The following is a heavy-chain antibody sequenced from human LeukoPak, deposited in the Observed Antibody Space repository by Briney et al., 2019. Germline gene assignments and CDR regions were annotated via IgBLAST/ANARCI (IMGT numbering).Heavy chain of an antibody. V-gene: IGHV3-11*01. CDR1: GFTFSAYH. CDR2: VTGSGSDM. J-gene: IGHJ6*03. D-gene: IGHD6-19*01. Sequence: GGSLRLSCTASGFTFSAYHMSWIRQAPGKGLEWISYVTGSGSDMSYADSVKGRFTISRDNAKNSLYLQMNSLRAEDTALYYCARRLTDYYYYYMDVWGKGTTVTVSS. CDR3: ARRLTDYYYYYMDV.